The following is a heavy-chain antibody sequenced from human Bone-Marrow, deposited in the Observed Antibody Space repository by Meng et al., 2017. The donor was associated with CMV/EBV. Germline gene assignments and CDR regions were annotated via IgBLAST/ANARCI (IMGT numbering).Heavy chain of an antibody. CDR3: ARGDGSSTSSYYYYYYGMDV. D-gene: IGHD2-2*01. Sequence: SETLSLTCTVSGGSISSYYWNWIRQPPGKGLECIGYIYYSGTTYYNPSLKSRVTISVDTSKNQFSLKLSSVTAADTAVYYCARGDGSSTSSYYYYYYGMDVWGQGTTVTVSS. V-gene: IGHV4-59*01. CDR2: IYYSGTT. J-gene: IGHJ6*02. CDR1: GGSISSYY.